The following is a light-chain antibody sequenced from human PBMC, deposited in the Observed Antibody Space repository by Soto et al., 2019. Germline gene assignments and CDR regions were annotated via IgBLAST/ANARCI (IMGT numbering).Light chain of an antibody. J-gene: IGKJ2*01. V-gene: IGKV3-15*01. CDR3: QQYNKLPPVYT. Sequence: EIVMTQSPATLSVSPGERATLSCRASQSVSSNLAWYQLKPGQAPRLLIYGASSRATAIPARFSGSGSGTEFTLTISSLQSEDSAVYYCQQYNKLPPVYTFGQGTKLEI. CDR2: GAS. CDR1: QSVSSN.